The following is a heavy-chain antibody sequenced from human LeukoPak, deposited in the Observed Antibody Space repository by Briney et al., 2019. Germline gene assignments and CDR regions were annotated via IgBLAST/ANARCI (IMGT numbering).Heavy chain of an antibody. CDR2: ISSSSSYI. D-gene: IGHD5-18*01. CDR1: GFTFSSYS. V-gene: IGHV3-21*01. J-gene: IGHJ6*02. CDR3: ARCGYSYADPYGRYYYYYGMDV. Sequence: PGGSLRLSCAASGFTFSSYSMNWVRQAPGKGLEWVSSISSSSSYIYYADSVKGRFTISRDNAKNSLYLQMNSLRAEDTAPYYCARCGYSYADPYGRYYYYYGMDVWGQGTTVTVSS.